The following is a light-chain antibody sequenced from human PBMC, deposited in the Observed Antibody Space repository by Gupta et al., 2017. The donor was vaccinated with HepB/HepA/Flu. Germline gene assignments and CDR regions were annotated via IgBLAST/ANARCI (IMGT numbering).Light chain of an antibody. CDR2: EDT. Sequence: SSELTQPPSVSVSPGHTATISCFGDKLGYKDCSWYQHRPDQSPLLVIYEDTTRPSGTRVRCSGSNAATTATLTMRGTQAWDDDDYDSQAWDNNTVVFGGGTKRTVL. CDR1: KLGYKD. CDR3: QAWDNNTVV. V-gene: IGLV3-1*01. J-gene: IGLJ2*01.